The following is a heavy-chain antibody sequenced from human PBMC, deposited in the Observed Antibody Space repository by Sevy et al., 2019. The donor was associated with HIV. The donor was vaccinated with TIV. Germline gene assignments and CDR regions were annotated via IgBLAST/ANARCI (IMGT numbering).Heavy chain of an antibody. CDR2: IIHSGST. D-gene: IGHD5-18*01. V-gene: IGHV4-34*12. CDR3: ARGLARSTRTQKRGYNCGSDY. J-gene: IGHJ4*02. CDR1: GGSFSGYY. Sequence: SETLSLTCAVYGGSFSGYYSSWIRQPPGKGLEWIGEIIHSGSTNYNPSLKSRVTMSLDTSKNQFSLKLSSVTAAATAVYDCARGLARSTRTQKRGYNCGSDYWGQGTLVTVSS.